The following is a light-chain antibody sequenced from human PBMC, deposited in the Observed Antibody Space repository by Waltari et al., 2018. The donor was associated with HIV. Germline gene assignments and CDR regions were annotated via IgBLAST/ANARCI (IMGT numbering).Light chain of an antibody. CDR2: DVS. CDR3: CSYSGTYTFVV. CDR1: SSDVGSYNY. J-gene: IGLJ2*01. Sequence: QSALTQPRSLSGSPGQSVTISCTGTSSDVGSYNYVSWYQHHPGKAPNLILDDVSEGPSVVPCCFSGSKSGITASLTISGLQAEDEADYYCCSYSGTYTFVVFGGGTKLTVL. V-gene: IGLV2-11*01.